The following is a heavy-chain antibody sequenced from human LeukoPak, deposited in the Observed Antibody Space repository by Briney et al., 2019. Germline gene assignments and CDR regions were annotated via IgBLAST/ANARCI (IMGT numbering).Heavy chain of an antibody. Sequence: GGSQRLSCAASGFTFSNYWMTWVRQAPGKGLEWVANINQDGSEKYYVDSVKGRFTISRDNAKNSLYLQMNSLRAEDTAVYYCAKGSEYSLRWYYDYWGQGTLVTVSS. V-gene: IGHV3-7*03. CDR2: INQDGSEK. D-gene: IGHD4-23*01. CDR3: AKGSEYSLRWYYDY. J-gene: IGHJ4*02. CDR1: GFTFSNYW.